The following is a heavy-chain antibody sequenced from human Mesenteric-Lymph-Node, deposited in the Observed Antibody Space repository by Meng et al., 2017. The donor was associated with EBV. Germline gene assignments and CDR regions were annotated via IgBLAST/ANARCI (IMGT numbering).Heavy chain of an antibody. CDR2: INHSGTT. CDR3: ARLGNGH. V-gene: IGHV4-61*01. Sequence: QVQLQESGPGLVKPSETLSLTCSVSGDSLNSGTYSWSWIRQPPGRGLEWIGEINHSGTTNYNPSLESRVTISVDTSKNQLSLKLTSLTAADTAVYYCARLGNGHWGQGTLVTVSS. J-gene: IGHJ4*02. CDR1: GDSLNSGTYS.